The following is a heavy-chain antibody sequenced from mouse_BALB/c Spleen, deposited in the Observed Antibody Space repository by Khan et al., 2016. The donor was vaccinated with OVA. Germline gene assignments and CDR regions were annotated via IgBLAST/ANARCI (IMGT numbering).Heavy chain of an antibody. J-gene: IGHJ3*01. CDR2: INPNNGGT. CDR3: TRSGYGSFAY. Sequence: QVQLQQSGAELMKPGASVKLSCKASGYTFTSYYLYWVRQRPGQGLEWIGEINPNNGGTNFNEKFKSKATLTVDKSSSTAYMQLSSLTSEDSAAFYCTRSGYGSFAYWGQGTLVTVSA. D-gene: IGHD2-2*01. V-gene: IGHV1S81*02. CDR1: GYTFTSYY.